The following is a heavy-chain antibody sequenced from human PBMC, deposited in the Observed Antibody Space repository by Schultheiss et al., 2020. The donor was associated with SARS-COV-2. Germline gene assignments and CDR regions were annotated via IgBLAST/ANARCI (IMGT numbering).Heavy chain of an antibody. CDR2: IYHSGST. D-gene: IGHD2-2*01. V-gene: IGHV4-59*12. CDR1: GGSISSYY. J-gene: IGHJ4*02. Sequence: SETLSLTCTVSGGSISSYYWSWIRQPAGKGLEWIGYIYHSGSTYYNPSLKSRVTISVDRSKNQFSLKLSSVTAADTAVYYCARGRACSSTSCLIDYWGQGTLVTVSS. CDR3: ARGRACSSTSCLIDY.